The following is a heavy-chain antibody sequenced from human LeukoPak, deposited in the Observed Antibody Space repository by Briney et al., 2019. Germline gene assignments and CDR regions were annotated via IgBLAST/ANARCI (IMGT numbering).Heavy chain of an antibody. CDR1: GFSFYSYA. CDR2: IASDGKNK. D-gene: IGHD4-17*01. Sequence: TGGSLRLSCAASGFSFYSYAMHWVRQAPGKGLEWLTLIASDGKNKYYADSVKGRFTISRDNDKNSLYLQMNSLTAEDTAVYYCARDSGLTTVTTYWDHWGQGILVTVSS. V-gene: IGHV3-30*07. CDR3: ARDSGLTTVTTYWDH. J-gene: IGHJ4*02.